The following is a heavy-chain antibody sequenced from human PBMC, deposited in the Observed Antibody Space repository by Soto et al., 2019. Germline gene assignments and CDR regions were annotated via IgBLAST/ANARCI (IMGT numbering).Heavy chain of an antibody. V-gene: IGHV3-48*02. CDR3: ARDRTYYYGSGSYYNPSFDI. Sequence: GGSLRLSCASSGFTFSSYSMNLVRQAPGKGLEWVSYISSSSSTIYYADSVKGRFTISRDNAKNSLYLQMNSLRDEDTAVYYCARDRTYYYGSGSYYNPSFDIWGQGTMVTVSS. CDR2: ISSSSSTI. J-gene: IGHJ3*02. CDR1: GFTFSSYS. D-gene: IGHD3-10*01.